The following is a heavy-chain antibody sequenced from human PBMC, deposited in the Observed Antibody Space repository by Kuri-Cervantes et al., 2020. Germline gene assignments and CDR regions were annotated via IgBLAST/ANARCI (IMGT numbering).Heavy chain of an antibody. CDR1: GLTISRYW. CDR2: IKQDGSET. CDR3: VSGDFSDY. D-gene: IGHD3-10*01. V-gene: IGHV3-7*01. Sequence: GGSLRLSCAASGLTISRYWMTWVRQAPGKGLEWVANIKQDGSETHYVDSVKGRFTISRDNAERSLYLQMDSLRAEDTAVYFCVSGDFSDYWGQGTLVTVSS. J-gene: IGHJ4*02.